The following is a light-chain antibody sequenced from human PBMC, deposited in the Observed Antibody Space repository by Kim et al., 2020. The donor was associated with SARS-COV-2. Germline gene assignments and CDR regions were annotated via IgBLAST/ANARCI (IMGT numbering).Light chain of an antibody. J-gene: IGLJ2*01. CDR3: CSHGV. CDR1: SSDDWSYNL. CDR2: EVS. V-gene: IGLV2-23*02. Sequence: VSGSPGQSITISWTGNSSDDWSYNLVSRYQQHPGKAPKHMIYEVSKRPSGVSNRFSGSKSGNTASLTISGLQAEDEADYYGCSHGVFGGGTQLTVL.